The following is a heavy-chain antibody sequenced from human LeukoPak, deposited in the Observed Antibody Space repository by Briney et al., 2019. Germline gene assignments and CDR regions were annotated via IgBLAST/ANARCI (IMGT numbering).Heavy chain of an antibody. J-gene: IGHJ4*02. CDR1: GYSISSGYY. CDR3: ARRVGVALDY. D-gene: IGHD2-21*01. CDR2: IYHSGST. V-gene: IGHV4-38-2*02. Sequence: SETLSLSCTVSGYSISSGYYWGWIRQPPGKGLEWIGSIYHSGSTYYNPSLKSRVTISVDTSKNQFSLKLSSVTAADTAVYYCARRVGVALDYWGQGTLVTVSS.